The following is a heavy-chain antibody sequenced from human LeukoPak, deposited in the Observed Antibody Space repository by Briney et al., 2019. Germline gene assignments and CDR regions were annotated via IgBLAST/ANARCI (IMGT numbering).Heavy chain of an antibody. V-gene: IGHV4-31*03. CDR1: GGSISSGGYY. D-gene: IGHD3-22*01. CDR3: ASYGAGYYYDSSGYYFDY. Sequence: PSETLSLTCTASGGSISSGGYYWSWIRQHPGKGLEWIGYIYYSGSAYYNPSLKSRVTISVDTSKNQFSLKLSSVTAADTAVYYCASYGAGYYYDSSGYYFDYWGQGTLVTVSS. CDR2: IYYSGSA. J-gene: IGHJ4*02.